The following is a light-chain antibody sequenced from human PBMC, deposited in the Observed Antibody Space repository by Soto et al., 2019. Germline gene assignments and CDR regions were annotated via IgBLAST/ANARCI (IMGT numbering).Light chain of an antibody. Sequence: EIVLTQSPVTLSLSPGERGTLSCRASQSVGTSLAWYQQKPGQAPRLLIYGASNRATGIPDRFSGSGSGTDFTLTTSKLEPEDFAVYHCQQYGGSPRTFGQGTKVDIK. J-gene: IGKJ1*01. CDR1: QSVGTS. CDR2: GAS. V-gene: IGKV3-20*01. CDR3: QQYGGSPRT.